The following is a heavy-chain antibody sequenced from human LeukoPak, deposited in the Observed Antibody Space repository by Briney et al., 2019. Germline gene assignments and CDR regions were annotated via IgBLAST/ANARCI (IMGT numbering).Heavy chain of an antibody. D-gene: IGHD6-19*01. V-gene: IGHV1-18*01. CDR1: GYTFTSYG. Sequence: GASVKVSCKASGYTFTSYGISWVRQAPGQGLEWMGWISAYNGNTNYAQKLQGRVTMTTDTSTSTAYMELRSLRSDDTAVYYCARDVWKYSGSHPFDYWGQGTLVTVSS. CDR3: ARDVWKYSGSHPFDY. CDR2: ISAYNGNT. J-gene: IGHJ4*02.